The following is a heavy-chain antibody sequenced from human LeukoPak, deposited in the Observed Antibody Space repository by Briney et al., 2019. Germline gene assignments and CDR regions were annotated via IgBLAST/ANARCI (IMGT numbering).Heavy chain of an antibody. V-gene: IGHV3-7*01. CDR3: ARGVWSSRNAFDI. Sequence: GGSLRLSCAASGFSFTTSWMSWVRQAPGKGLEWVANIKPDATEKHYVDSVRGRFPISRDNAQNSLSLEMSSLRAEDTAVYYCARGVWSSRNAFDIWGQGTMVTVSS. CDR1: GFSFTTSW. J-gene: IGHJ3*02. D-gene: IGHD1-14*01. CDR2: IKPDATEK.